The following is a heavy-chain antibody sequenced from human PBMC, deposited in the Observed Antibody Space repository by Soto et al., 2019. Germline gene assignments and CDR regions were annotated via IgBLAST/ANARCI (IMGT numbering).Heavy chain of an antibody. CDR3: ARDKGSSTVVSGISQEGYFDS. J-gene: IGHJ4*02. CDR1: GFTFGIFG. D-gene: IGHD6-19*01. Sequence: QVQLVESGGGVVQPGRSLRLSCAASGFTFGIFGMHWVRQAPGKGLEWAAIIWYDGSNAYYADSVRGRFTISRDNSKNTVYLQMNSLRAEDTAVYYCARDKGSSTVVSGISQEGYFDSWGQGTLVTVSS. V-gene: IGHV3-33*01. CDR2: IWYDGSNA.